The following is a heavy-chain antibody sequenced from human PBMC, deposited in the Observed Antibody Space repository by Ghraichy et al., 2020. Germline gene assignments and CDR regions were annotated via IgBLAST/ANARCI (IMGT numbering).Heavy chain of an antibody. V-gene: IGHV3-48*03. J-gene: IGHJ6*02. CDR2: ISRSGNTQ. D-gene: IGHD3-3*01. Sequence: GGSLRLSCAASGVPFSTLEMNWVRQAPGKGLEWISYISRSGNTQHYADSLKGRFTISRDNARNSLFLQMNSLRVEDTAVYYCTTGWGGSGYYYYYGMDVWGQGTTVTVSS. CDR3: TTGWGGSGYYYYYGMDV. CDR1: GVPFSTLE.